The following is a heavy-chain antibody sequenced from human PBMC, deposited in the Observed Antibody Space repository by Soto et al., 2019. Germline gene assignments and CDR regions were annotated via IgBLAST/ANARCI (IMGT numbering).Heavy chain of an antibody. V-gene: IGHV3-23*01. Sequence: EVQLLESGGDFVEPGGSLRLSCAASGFTFSDFAMNWVRHVPGKGLEWVSTVTGGGEKTYYADSVKGRFTISRDNFRNILFLQMDNLRAEDTAMYYCVKDFSRLDYWGQGTLVTVSS. CDR3: VKDFSRLDY. CDR2: VTGGGEKT. D-gene: IGHD3-3*01. J-gene: IGHJ4*02. CDR1: GFTFSDFA.